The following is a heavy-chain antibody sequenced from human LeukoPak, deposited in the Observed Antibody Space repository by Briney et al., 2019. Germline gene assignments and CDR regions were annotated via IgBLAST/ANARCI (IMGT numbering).Heavy chain of an antibody. CDR1: GGSISSSNW. CDR2: IYHSGST. CDR3: TASLLGYGMDV. J-gene: IGHJ6*02. V-gene: IGHV4-4*02. Sequence: SGTLSLTCAVSGGSISSSNWWSWVRQPPGKGLEWIGEIYHSGSTNYNPSLKSRVTMSVDKSKNQFSLKLSSVTAADTAVYYCTASLLGYGMDVWGQGTTVTVSS. D-gene: IGHD3-16*01.